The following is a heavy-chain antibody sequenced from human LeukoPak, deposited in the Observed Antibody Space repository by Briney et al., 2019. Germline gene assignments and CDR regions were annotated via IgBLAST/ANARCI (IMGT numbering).Heavy chain of an antibody. CDR3: AKGSYYYDSSGYDYLDAFDI. Sequence: PGGSLRLSCAASGFTFSSYSMNWVRQAPGKGLEWVSAISGSGGSTYYADSVKGRFTISRDNSKNTLYLQMNSLRAEDTAVYYCAKGSYYYDSSGYDYLDAFDIWGQGTMVTVSS. CDR1: GFTFSSYS. J-gene: IGHJ3*02. D-gene: IGHD3-22*01. CDR2: ISGSGGST. V-gene: IGHV3-23*01.